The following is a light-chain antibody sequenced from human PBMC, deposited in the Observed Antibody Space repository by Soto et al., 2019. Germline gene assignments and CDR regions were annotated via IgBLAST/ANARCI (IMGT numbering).Light chain of an antibody. CDR1: QSVTYDQ. Sequence: EIVLTQSPDTLSLSTGERATLSCRASQSVTYDQLAWYRQTPGQAPRLLIYGASSRAAGIPDRFSGSGSGTDFTLTISRLEPEDFVVYHCQQYGDLPPTFGQGTKVEI. CDR3: QQYGDLPPT. J-gene: IGKJ1*01. V-gene: IGKV3-20*01. CDR2: GAS.